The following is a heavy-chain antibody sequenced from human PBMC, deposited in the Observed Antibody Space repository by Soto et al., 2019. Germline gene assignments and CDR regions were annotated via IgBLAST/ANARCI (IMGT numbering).Heavy chain of an antibody. J-gene: IGHJ4*02. CDR3: ARDFSNISAVEDRFFDA. Sequence: ASVKVSFKASGYTFTSYGISWVRQAPGQGLEWMGWISAYNGNTNYAQKLQGRVTMTTDTSTSTAYMELRSLRSDDTAVYYCARDFSNISAVEDRFFDAWGQGTLVTFSS. D-gene: IGHD3-9*01. V-gene: IGHV1-18*01. CDR2: ISAYNGNT. CDR1: GYTFTSYG.